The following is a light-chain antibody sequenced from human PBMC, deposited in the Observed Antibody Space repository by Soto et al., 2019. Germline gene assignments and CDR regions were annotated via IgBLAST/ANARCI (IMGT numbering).Light chain of an antibody. J-gene: IGKJ1*01. CDR1: QRVASD. V-gene: IGKV3-20*01. CDR3: QQYLNSPRT. CDR2: DAS. Sequence: VLTQSPGTLSLSPGEGATLSCMASQRVASDLAWYLQKPGQPPRLLIYDASIRATGIPDRISGSGSERDFTLTITRLEHEDAAVYYCQQYLNSPRTFGPGTKVDIK.